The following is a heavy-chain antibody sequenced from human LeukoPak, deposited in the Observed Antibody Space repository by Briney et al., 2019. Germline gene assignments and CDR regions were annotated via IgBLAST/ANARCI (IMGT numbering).Heavy chain of an antibody. J-gene: IGHJ4*02. D-gene: IGHD6-19*01. CDR1: GFTFSSYA. Sequence: GGSLRLSCAASGFTFSSYAIHWVRQAPGKGLEWVAVLSYDGSNKYCADSVKGRFTIFRDNSKDTLYLQMNSLRAEDTAVYYCARDGYYSGWYPGGGYLDYWGQGTLVTVSS. CDR2: LSYDGSNK. CDR3: ARDGYYSGWYPGGGYLDY. V-gene: IGHV3-30*14.